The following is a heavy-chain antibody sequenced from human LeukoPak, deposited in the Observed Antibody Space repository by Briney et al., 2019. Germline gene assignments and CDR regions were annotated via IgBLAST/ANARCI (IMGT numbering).Heavy chain of an antibody. CDR1: GGTFSSYA. J-gene: IGHJ4*02. D-gene: IGHD6-6*01. CDR3: ASVEYSSSSGDY. Sequence: SVKVSCKASGGTFSSYAISWVRQATGQGLEWMGRIIPILGIANYAQKFQGRVTITADKSTSTAYVELSSLRSEDTAVYYCASVEYSSSSGDYWGQGTLVTVSS. V-gene: IGHV1-69*04. CDR2: IIPILGIA.